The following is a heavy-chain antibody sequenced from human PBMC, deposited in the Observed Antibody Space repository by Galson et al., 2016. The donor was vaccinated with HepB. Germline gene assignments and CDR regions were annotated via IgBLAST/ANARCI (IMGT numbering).Heavy chain of an antibody. CDR2: FYSSGST. J-gene: IGHJ5*02. CDR1: GGSINSGDYY. D-gene: IGHD3-10*01. Sequence: TLSLTCTVSGGSINSGDYYWTWIRQHPGKGLEWIGYFYSSGSTYYNPSLRSRVTISGDTSKSEFSLNLSFVTAADTAVYYCARGSYGSKWFDPWGQGTLVTVSS. V-gene: IGHV4-31*03. CDR3: ARGSYGSKWFDP.